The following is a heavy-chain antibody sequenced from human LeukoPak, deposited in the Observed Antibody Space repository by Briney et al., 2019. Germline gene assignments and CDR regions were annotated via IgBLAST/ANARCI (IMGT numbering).Heavy chain of an antibody. J-gene: IGHJ4*02. CDR3: ARVQEMSYYDYVWGSYRFDY. CDR2: IYHSGST. V-gene: IGHV4-38-2*02. D-gene: IGHD3-16*02. CDR1: GYSISSGYY. Sequence: SETLSLTCTVSGYSISSGYYWGWIRQPPGKGLEWIGSIYHSGSTYYNPSLKSRVTISVDTSKNQFSLKLSSVTAADTAVYYCARVQEMSYYDYVWGSYRFDYWGQGTLVTVSS.